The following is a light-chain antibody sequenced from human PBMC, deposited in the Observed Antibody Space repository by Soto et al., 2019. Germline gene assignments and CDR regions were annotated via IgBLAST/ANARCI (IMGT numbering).Light chain of an antibody. Sequence: DIQMTQSPSSLSASVGDRVTITCRASQGISNYLAWYQQKPGKVPKLLIYAASTLQSGVPSRFSRSGSRTDFTLTIRSLQPEDVATYYYQKYNSAPWTFGQGTKVEFK. CDR2: AAS. CDR3: QKYNSAPWT. CDR1: QGISNY. V-gene: IGKV1-27*01. J-gene: IGKJ1*01.